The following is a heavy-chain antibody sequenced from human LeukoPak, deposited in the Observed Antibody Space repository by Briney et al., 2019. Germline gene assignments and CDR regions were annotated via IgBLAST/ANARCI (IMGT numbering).Heavy chain of an antibody. CDR3: ARGGGYNFFDS. J-gene: IGHJ4*02. D-gene: IGHD5-24*01. Sequence: GGSLRLSCAASGFTVSRCYMSWVRQAPGKGLEWVSVFYIDGNTYYADSVRGRFTISRDNSKNTVYLQMNSLRAEDTALYYCARGGGYNFFDSWGQGTLVTVSS. V-gene: IGHV3-66*01. CDR2: FYIDGNT. CDR1: GFTVSRCY.